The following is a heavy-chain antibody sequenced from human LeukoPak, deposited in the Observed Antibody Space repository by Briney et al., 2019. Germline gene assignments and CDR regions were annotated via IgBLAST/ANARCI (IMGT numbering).Heavy chain of an antibody. D-gene: IGHD1-26*01. CDR1: GGTFSSYA. CDR3: ARDPHLSGSYDY. CDR2: IIPIFGTA. Sequence: SVKVSCKASGGTFSSYATSWVRQAPGQGLEWMGGIIPIFGTANYAQKFQGRVTITADKSTSTAYMELSSLRSEDTAVYYCARDPHLSGSYDYWGQGTLVTVSS. J-gene: IGHJ4*02. V-gene: IGHV1-69*06.